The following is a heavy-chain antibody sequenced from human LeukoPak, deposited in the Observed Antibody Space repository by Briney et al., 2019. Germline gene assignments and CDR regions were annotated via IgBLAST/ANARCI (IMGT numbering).Heavy chain of an antibody. CDR2: INPNSGGT. CDR1: GYTFTGYY. J-gene: IGHJ6*02. V-gene: IGHV1-2*04. Sequence: GASVTVSCKASGYTFTGYYMHWVRQAPGQGLEWMGWINPNSGGTNYAQKFQGWVTMTRDTSISTAYMELSRLRSDDTAVYYCAREDYDFWSGSYGMDVWGQGTTVTVSS. D-gene: IGHD3-3*01. CDR3: AREDYDFWSGSYGMDV.